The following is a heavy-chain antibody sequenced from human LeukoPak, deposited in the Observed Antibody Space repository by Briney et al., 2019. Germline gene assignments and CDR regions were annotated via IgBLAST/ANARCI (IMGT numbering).Heavy chain of an antibody. CDR1: GFTFSSYA. CDR3: ARHAPIQLWLTYYMDV. V-gene: IGHV3-30*04. D-gene: IGHD5-18*01. Sequence: GGSLRLSCAASGFTFSSYAMHWVRQAAGKGLEWAAVISYDGSNKYYADSVKGRFTISRDNSKNTLYLQMNSLRAEDTAVYYCARHAPIQLWLTYYMDVWGKGTTVTVSS. CDR2: ISYDGSNK. J-gene: IGHJ6*03.